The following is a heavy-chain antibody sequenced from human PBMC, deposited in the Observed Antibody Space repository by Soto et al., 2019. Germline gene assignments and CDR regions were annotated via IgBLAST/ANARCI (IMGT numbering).Heavy chain of an antibody. CDR1: GGTFSSYA. CDR2: IIPIFGTA. J-gene: IGHJ4*02. CDR3: ATGFGIVGATAGY. V-gene: IGHV1-69*13. D-gene: IGHD1-26*01. Sequence: SVKVTCKASGGTFSSYAISWVRQAPGQGLEWMGGIIPIFGTANYAQKFQGRVTITADESTSTAYMELSSLRSEDTAVYYCATGFGIVGATAGYWGKGTMVTVSS.